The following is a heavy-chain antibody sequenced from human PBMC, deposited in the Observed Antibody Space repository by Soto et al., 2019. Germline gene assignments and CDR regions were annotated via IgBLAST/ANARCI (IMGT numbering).Heavy chain of an antibody. D-gene: IGHD2-21*01. CDR2: IRGSGDRA. CDR3: AKEMIASTLADFFDY. CDR1: GFTFSNYG. J-gene: IGHJ4*02. V-gene: IGHV3-23*01. Sequence: EVQLLESGGGLIQPGGSLRLSCEASGFTFSNYGMTWVRQAPGKGLEWVSTIRGSGDRAFYAVPVKGRFTISRDNSKNTLYLQMNSLSAEDTAIYYCAKEMIASTLADFFDYWGQGILVTVSS.